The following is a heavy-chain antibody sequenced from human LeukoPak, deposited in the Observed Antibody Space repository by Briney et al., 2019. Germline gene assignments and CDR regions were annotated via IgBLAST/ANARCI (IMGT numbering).Heavy chain of an antibody. CDR1: GGSISSGGYY. V-gene: IGHV4-31*03. CDR2: IYYSGST. D-gene: IGHD5-24*01. Sequence: PSETLSLTCTVSGGSISSGGYYWSWIRQHPGTGLGWIGYIYYSGSTYYNPSLKSRVTISVDTSKNQFSLKLSSVTAADTAVYYCARGGYKPPKAFDIWGQGTMVTVSS. CDR3: ARGGYKPPKAFDI. J-gene: IGHJ3*02.